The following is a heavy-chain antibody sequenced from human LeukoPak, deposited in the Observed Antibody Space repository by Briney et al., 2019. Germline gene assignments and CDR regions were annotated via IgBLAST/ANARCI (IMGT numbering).Heavy chain of an antibody. V-gene: IGHV4-34*01. Sequence: SETLSLTCAVYGGSFSSYYWSWIRQPPGKGLEWIGEINHSGSTNYNPSLKSRVTISVDTSKNQFSLKLSSVTAADTAVYYCARKDRRPFDYWGQGTLVTVSS. D-gene: IGHD1-14*01. CDR2: INHSGST. CDR1: GGSFSSYY. CDR3: ARKDRRPFDY. J-gene: IGHJ4*02.